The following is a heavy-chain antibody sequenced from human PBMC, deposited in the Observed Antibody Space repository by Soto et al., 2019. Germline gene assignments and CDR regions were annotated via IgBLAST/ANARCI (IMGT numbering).Heavy chain of an antibody. D-gene: IGHD6-19*01. Sequence: QVQLQESGPGLVKPSETLSLTCTVSGGSISSYYWSWIRQPPGKGLEWIGYIYYSGSTKYNPSLKSRDTISVDTSKNQFSLKLSSVTAADTAVYYCARDKVNIGVDGIHYFYGMDVWGQGTTVTVSS. CDR2: IYYSGST. V-gene: IGHV4-59*01. CDR1: GGSISSYY. CDR3: ARDKVNIGVDGIHYFYGMDV. J-gene: IGHJ6*02.